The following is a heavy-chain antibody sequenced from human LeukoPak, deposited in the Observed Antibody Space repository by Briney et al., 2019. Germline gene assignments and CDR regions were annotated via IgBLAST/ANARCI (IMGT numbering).Heavy chain of an antibody. V-gene: IGHV3-11*01. Sequence: GGSLRLSCAASGFTFSDYYMSWIRQAPGKGLEWVSYISSSGSTIYYADSVKGRFTISRDNAKNSLYLQMNSLRAEDTALYYCARLGTRYCTSTSCHSQFDFWGQGTLVTVSS. J-gene: IGHJ4*02. CDR3: ARLGTRYCTSTSCHSQFDF. D-gene: IGHD2-2*01. CDR2: ISSSGSTI. CDR1: GFTFSDYY.